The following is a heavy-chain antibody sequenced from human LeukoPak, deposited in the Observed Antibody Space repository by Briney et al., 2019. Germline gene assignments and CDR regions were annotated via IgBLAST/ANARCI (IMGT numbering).Heavy chain of an antibody. CDR2: ISGSGGST. Sequence: PGGSLRLSCAASGFTFSSYAMSWVRQAPGKGLEWVSAISGSGGSTYYADSVKGRFTISRDNSKNTLYLQMNSLRAEDTAVYYCAKPKQAIQLRSPFDYWGQGTLVTVSS. V-gene: IGHV3-23*01. J-gene: IGHJ4*02. CDR3: AKPKQAIQLRSPFDY. CDR1: GFTFSSYA. D-gene: IGHD5-18*01.